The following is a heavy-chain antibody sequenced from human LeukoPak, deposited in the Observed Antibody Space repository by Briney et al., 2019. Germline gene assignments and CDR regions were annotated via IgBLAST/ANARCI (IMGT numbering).Heavy chain of an antibody. Sequence: PGGSLRLSCAASGFTFSSYGMSWVRQAPGKGLEWVSPVSGSGGSTYYADSVKGRFTISRDNSKNTLYLQMNSLRAEDTAVYYCAKPDVYYGSGSGAFDIWGQGTMVTVSS. V-gene: IGHV3-23*01. CDR3: AKPDVYYGSGSGAFDI. D-gene: IGHD3-10*01. J-gene: IGHJ3*02. CDR2: VSGSGGST. CDR1: GFTFSSYG.